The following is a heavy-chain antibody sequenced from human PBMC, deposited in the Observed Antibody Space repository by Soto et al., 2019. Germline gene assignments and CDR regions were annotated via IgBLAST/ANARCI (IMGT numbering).Heavy chain of an antibody. CDR2: IYYSGST. CDR3: ARRFDDYGDHDWYFDL. D-gene: IGHD4-17*01. J-gene: IGHJ2*01. Sequence: QLQLQESGPGLVKPSETLSLTCTVSGGSISSSSYYWGWIRQPPGKGLEWIGSIYYSGSTYYNPSLKSRVTISVDTSKNQFSLKLSSVTAADTAVYYCARRFDDYGDHDWYFDLWGRGTLVTVSS. CDR1: GGSISSSSYY. V-gene: IGHV4-39*01.